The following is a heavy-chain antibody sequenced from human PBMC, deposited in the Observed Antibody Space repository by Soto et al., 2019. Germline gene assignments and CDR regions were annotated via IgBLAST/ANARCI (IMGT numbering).Heavy chain of an antibody. CDR2: ISSSGAFI. CDR1: RFGLSCYT. D-gene: IGHD6-13*01. CDR3: ARVTEPFLSATAVGTRSPSDWFDP. J-gene: IGHJ5*02. Sequence: SGLCLRRPCSASRFGLSCYTMSWFRQPPGGGLECVPTISSSGAFIYYADSVEGRFTISRDNAENSLFLHMNSLRAEDTAVYFCARVTEPFLSATAVGTRSPSDWFDPWGQGTLVTVSS. V-gene: IGHV3-21*01.